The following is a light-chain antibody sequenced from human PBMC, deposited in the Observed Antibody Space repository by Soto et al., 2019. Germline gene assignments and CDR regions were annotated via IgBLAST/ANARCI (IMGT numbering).Light chain of an antibody. CDR1: QSLLHTNGYNY. Sequence: DIVMTQSPLSLPVTPGEPASISCRSSQSLLHTNGYNYLDWYLQKPGQSPQALIYLGSNRSSGVPDRFSGSGSGTVFTLKISRVEAEDVGVYYCMQALQTPPTFGQGTRLEIK. CDR2: LGS. CDR3: MQALQTPPT. J-gene: IGKJ5*01. V-gene: IGKV2-28*01.